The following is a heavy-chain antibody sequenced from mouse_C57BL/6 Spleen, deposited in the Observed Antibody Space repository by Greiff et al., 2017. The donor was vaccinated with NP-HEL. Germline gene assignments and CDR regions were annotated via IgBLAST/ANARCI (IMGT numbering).Heavy chain of an antibody. CDR3: ARREGYLRPPMDY. J-gene: IGHJ4*01. D-gene: IGHD2-2*01. CDR1: GYAFSSYW. Sequence: QVQLKESGAELVKPGASVKISCKASGYAFSSYWMNWVKQRPGKGLEWIGQIYPGDGDTNYNGKFKGKATLTADKSSSTAYMQLSSLTSEDSAVYFCARREGYLRPPMDYWGQGTSVTVSS. CDR2: IYPGDGDT. V-gene: IGHV1-80*01.